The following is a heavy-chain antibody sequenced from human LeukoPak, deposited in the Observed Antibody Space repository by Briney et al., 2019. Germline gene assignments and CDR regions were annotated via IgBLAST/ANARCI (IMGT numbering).Heavy chain of an antibody. D-gene: IGHD1-1*01. CDR1: GFTFSSYS. V-gene: IGHV3-21*01. CDR2: ISSSSSYI. J-gene: IGHJ6*02. CDR3: ARDGTLGDYYYGMDV. Sequence: GGSLRLSCAASGFTFSSYSMNWVRQAPGKGLEWVSSISSSSSYIYYADSVKGRFTISRDNAKNSLYLQMNSLRAEDTAVYYCARDGTLGDYYYGMDVWGQGTTVTVSS.